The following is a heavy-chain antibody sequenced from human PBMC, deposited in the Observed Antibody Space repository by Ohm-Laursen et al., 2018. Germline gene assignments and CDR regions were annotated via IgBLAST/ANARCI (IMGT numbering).Heavy chain of an antibody. J-gene: IGHJ4*02. Sequence: ASVKVSCNASGYTFTDYYMHWVRQAPGQGLEWMGWIDPNSGGTNFAQKFQGRVAMTRDTSISTAYMELSSLRSDDTAVYYCATDDLRDSGSYSDYWGQGALVTVSS. V-gene: IGHV1-2*02. D-gene: IGHD1-26*01. CDR2: IDPNSGGT. CDR1: GYTFTDYY. CDR3: ATDDLRDSGSYSDY.